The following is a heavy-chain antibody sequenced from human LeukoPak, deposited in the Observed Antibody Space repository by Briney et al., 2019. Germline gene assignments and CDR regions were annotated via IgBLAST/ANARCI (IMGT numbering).Heavy chain of an antibody. J-gene: IGHJ6*02. CDR2: FDPEDGET. CDR1: GYTLTELS. CDR3: ARGIGIVVVIEMDV. Sequence: ASVKVSCKVSGYTLTELSMHWVRQAPGKGLEWMGGFDPEDGETIYAQKFQGRVTITRDTSASTAYMELSSLRSEDTAVYYCARGIGIVVVIEMDVWGQGTTVTVSS. V-gene: IGHV1-24*01. D-gene: IGHD2-15*01.